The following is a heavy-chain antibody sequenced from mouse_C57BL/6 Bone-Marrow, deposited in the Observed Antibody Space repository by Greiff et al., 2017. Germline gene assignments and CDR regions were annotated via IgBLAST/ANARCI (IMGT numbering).Heavy chain of an antibody. V-gene: IGHV1-9*01. CDR1: GFTFTSYW. Sequence: QVQLKESGAELMKPGASVKLSCTATGFTFTSYWIEWVKQRPGHGLEWIGAIITGSGSTYYNEKVKGQATITADTATNTVYMQISHLTTEDSAIYYCASSEYAIDYWGQGTSVTVSS. CDR3: ASSEYAIDY. CDR2: IITGSGST. J-gene: IGHJ4*01.